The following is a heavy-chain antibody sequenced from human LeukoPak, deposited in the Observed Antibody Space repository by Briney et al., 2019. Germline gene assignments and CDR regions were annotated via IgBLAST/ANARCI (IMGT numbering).Heavy chain of an antibody. D-gene: IGHD4-17*01. CDR1: GGSISSSGYY. Sequence: ETLSLTCTVSGGSISSSGYYWGWIRQPPGKGLEWVSVIYSDGSTYCADSVKGRFTISRDNSKKTVYLQMNSLRGEDTAVYYCARGAGDYGDYYFDYWGQGTLVTVSS. V-gene: IGHV3-53*01. CDR2: IYSDGST. J-gene: IGHJ4*02. CDR3: ARGAGDYGDYYFDY.